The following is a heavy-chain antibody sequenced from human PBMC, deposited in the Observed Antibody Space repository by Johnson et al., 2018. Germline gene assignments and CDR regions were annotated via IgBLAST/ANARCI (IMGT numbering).Heavy chain of an antibody. D-gene: IGHD1-26*01. CDR2: IRSKAYGGTT. J-gene: IGHJ3*02. CDR3: SRGQRGSYFDDALVI. V-gene: IGHV3-49*05. CDR1: GFTFGDYA. Sequence: VQLVQSGGGLVKPGRSLRLSCTASGFTFGDYAMSWFRQAPGKGLEWVGFIRSKAYGGTTEYAASVKGRFTISRDDSKSISYRQMNSLKNEDTAVYYCSRGQRGSYFDDALVIWGQGTMVTVSS.